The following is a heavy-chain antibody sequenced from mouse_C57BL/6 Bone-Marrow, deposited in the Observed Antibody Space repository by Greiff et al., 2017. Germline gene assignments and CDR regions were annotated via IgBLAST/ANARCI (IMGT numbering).Heavy chain of an antibody. CDR2: ISDGGSYT. D-gene: IGHD1-1*01. Sequence: EVKLVESGGGLVKPGGSLKLSCAASGFTFSSYAMSWVRQTPEKRLEWVATISDGGSYTYYPDNVKGRFTISRDNANNNLYLQMSHLKSEDTAMYYCARENSGSCDYWGQGTTLTASS. V-gene: IGHV5-4*01. CDR3: ARENSGSCDY. J-gene: IGHJ2*01. CDR1: GFTFSSYA.